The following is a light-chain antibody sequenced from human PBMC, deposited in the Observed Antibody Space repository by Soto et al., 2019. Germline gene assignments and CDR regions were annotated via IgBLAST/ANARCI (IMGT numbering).Light chain of an antibody. J-gene: IGLJ2*01. CDR3: CSYAVSYTGV. V-gene: IGLV2-11*01. Sequence: QSVLTQPRSVSGSPGQSVTISCTGTSCDVGGYNYVSWHQQHPGKAPKVMIYDVSKRPSGVPDRFSGSKSGNTASLTISGLQAEDEADYYCCSYAVSYTGVFGGGTKVTVL. CDR2: DVS. CDR1: SCDVGGYNY.